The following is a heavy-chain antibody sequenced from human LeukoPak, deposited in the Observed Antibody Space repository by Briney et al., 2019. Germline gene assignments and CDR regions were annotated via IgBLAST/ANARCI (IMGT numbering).Heavy chain of an antibody. V-gene: IGHV4-4*07. CDR2: IYSSGNT. D-gene: IGHD3-3*01. CDR1: GASISNYY. CDR3: ARSWGPTIFGVVPPDY. J-gene: IGHJ4*02. Sequence: SETLSLTCTVSGASISNYYWSWIRQPAGKGLEWIGRIYSSGNTDCNPSLKSRVTMSVDTSKNQFSLKLSSVTAADTAVYYCARSWGPTIFGVVPPDYWGQGTLVTVSS.